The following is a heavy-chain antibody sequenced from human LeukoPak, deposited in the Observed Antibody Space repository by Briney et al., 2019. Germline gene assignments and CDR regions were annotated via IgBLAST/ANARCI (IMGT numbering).Heavy chain of an antibody. D-gene: IGHD3-9*01. CDR1: GFTFSGYA. V-gene: IGHV3-23*01. CDR2: ITTSGDNA. Sequence: PGGSLRLSCAASGFTFSGYAMSWVRQAPGKGLEWVSAITTSGDNAYYVDSVKGRFTMSRDNSKNTLYLQMNSLGADDTAVYYCARDHDNFFDYWGQGTQVSVST. CDR3: ARDHDNFFDY. J-gene: IGHJ4*02.